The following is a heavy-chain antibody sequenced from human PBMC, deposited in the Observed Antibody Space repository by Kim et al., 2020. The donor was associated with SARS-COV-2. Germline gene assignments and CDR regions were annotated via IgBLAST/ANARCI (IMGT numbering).Heavy chain of an antibody. D-gene: IGHD3-22*01. CDR1: GYTFTGYY. CDR2: INPNSGGT. CDR3: ARGHYYYDSSGYLSYDY. Sequence: ASVKVSCKASGYTFTGYYMHWVRQAPRQGLEWMGRINPNSGGTNYAQKFQGRVTMTRDTSISTAYMELSRLRSDDTAVYYCARGHYYYDSSGYLSYDYWGQGTLVTVSS. J-gene: IGHJ4*02. V-gene: IGHV1-2*06.